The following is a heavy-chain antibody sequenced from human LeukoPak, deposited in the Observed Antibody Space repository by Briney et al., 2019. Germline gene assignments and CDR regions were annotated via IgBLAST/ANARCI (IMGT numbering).Heavy chain of an antibody. CDR1: GFTFSSYS. CDR2: ISSSSSYI. Sequence: GGSLRLSCAASGFTFSSYSMNWVRPAPGKGLEWVSSISSSSSYIYYADSVKGRFTISRDNAKNSLYLQMNSLRAEDTAVYYCARDPDYGGNPGYFQHWGQGTLVTVSS. CDR3: ARDPDYGGNPGYFQH. J-gene: IGHJ1*01. D-gene: IGHD4-23*01. V-gene: IGHV3-21*01.